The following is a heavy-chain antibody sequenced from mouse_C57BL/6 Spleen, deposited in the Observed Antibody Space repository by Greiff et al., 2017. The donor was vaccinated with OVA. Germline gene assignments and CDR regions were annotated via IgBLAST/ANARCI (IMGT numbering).Heavy chain of an antibody. J-gene: IGHJ4*01. D-gene: IGHD1-1*01. CDR1: GFTFSSYT. Sequence: EVKVVESGGGLVKPGGSLKLSCAASGFTFSSYTMSWVRQTPEKRLEWVATISGGGGNTYYPDSVKGRFTISRDNAKNTLYLQMSTLRSEDTALYYCARQRYYGSSYWAMDYWGQGTSVTVSS. V-gene: IGHV5-9*01. CDR2: ISGGGGNT. CDR3: ARQRYYGSSYWAMDY.